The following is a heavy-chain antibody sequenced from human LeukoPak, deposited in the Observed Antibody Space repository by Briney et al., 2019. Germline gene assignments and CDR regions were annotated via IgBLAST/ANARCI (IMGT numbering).Heavy chain of an antibody. V-gene: IGHV4-34*01. Sequence: SETLSLTCAVYGGSFSGYYWSWIRQPPGKGLEWIGEINHSGSTNYNPSLKSRVTISVDTSKNQFSLKLSSVTAADTAVYYCATNQGLRGYSAFQHWGQGTLVTVSS. CDR3: ATNQGLRGYSAFQH. CDR2: INHSGST. CDR1: GGSFSGYY. J-gene: IGHJ1*01. D-gene: IGHD2-2*03.